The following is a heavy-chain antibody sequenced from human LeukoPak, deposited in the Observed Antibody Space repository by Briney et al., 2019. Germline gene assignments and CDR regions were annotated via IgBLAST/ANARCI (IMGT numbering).Heavy chain of an antibody. J-gene: IGHJ5*02. V-gene: IGHV2-26*01. Sequence: ESGPTLVNPPETLTLTCTVSGFSLSNARMGVSWIRQPPGKALEWLAHIFSNDEKSYSTSLKSRLTISKDTSKSQVVLTMTNMDPVDTATYYCARMKYSSSGGCFDPWGQGTLVTVSS. CDR1: GFSLSNARMG. CDR2: IFSNDEK. D-gene: IGHD6-13*01. CDR3: ARMKYSSSGGCFDP.